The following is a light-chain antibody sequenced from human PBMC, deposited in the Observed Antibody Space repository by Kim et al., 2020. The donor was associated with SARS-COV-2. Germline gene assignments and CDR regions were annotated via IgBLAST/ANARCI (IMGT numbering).Light chain of an antibody. CDR3: QQRSNWPPRYT. CDR1: QSVSGSY. V-gene: IGKV3D-20*02. Sequence: GERVTLSCRASQSVSGSYLAWYQQKPGQAPRLVIYGASSRATGIPDRFTGSGSETDFTLTINGLEPEDFAVYYCQQRSNWPPRYTFGQGTKLEI. J-gene: IGKJ2*01. CDR2: GAS.